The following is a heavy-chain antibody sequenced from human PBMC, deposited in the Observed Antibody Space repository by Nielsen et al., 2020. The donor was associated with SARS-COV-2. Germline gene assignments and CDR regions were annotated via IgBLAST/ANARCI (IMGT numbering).Heavy chain of an antibody. Sequence: SGPTLVKPTQTLTLTCTFSGFSLNTVGVGVGWIRQPPGKALEWLALIYWNDDKRYSPFLKSRLTVTKATSRNQVVLTLTNMEPADTGTYYCAHGGVYFDYWGQGILVTVSS. J-gene: IGHJ4*02. CDR1: GFSLNTVGVG. D-gene: IGHD2-8*01. CDR3: AHGGVYFDY. CDR2: IYWNDDK. V-gene: IGHV2-5*01.